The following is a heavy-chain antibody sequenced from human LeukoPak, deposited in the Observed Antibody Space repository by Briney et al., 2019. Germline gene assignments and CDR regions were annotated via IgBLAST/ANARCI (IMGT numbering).Heavy chain of an antibody. Sequence: SETLSLTCTVSGGSISSYYWSWIRQHPGKGLEWIGYIYYSGTTKYNPSLQSRVVISVDTSKNQFSLNLSSVTAADTAVYYCARVDAMVRGIIIPDYFDYWGQGTLVTVSS. D-gene: IGHD3-10*01. V-gene: IGHV4-59*12. CDR1: GGSISSYY. J-gene: IGHJ4*02. CDR3: ARVDAMVRGIIIPDYFDY. CDR2: IYYSGTT.